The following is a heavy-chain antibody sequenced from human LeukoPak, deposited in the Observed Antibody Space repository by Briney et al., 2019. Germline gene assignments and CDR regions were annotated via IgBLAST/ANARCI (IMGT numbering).Heavy chain of an antibody. CDR1: GFTFSSAW. Sequence: GGALRLSCAASGFTFSSAWMSWVRPAPGKGRGWVGRIKSKTDGGTTDYAAPVKGRFTISRDDSKNTLYLQMNSLKTEDTAVYYCTSYPSYYGSGSRLYYFDYWGQGTLVTVSS. J-gene: IGHJ4*02. D-gene: IGHD3-10*01. V-gene: IGHV3-15*01. CDR3: TSYPSYYGSGSRLYYFDY. CDR2: IKSKTDGGTT.